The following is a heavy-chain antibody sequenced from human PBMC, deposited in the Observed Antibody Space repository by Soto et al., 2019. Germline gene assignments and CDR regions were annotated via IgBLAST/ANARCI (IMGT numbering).Heavy chain of an antibody. V-gene: IGHV1-18*01. J-gene: IGHJ6*02. CDR1: GYTFTNYG. D-gene: IGHD3-3*01. Sequence: ASVKVSRKXAGYTFTNYGIAWGRLAPGQELEWMGWISGDNENSHFAQKFQDRVTMTTDTSTGTAYLEVRSLTSDDTAVYFCARDRICGMVLDYYYHGMDVWGQGTTVTVSS. CDR3: ARDRICGMVLDYYYHGMDV. CDR2: ISGDNENS.